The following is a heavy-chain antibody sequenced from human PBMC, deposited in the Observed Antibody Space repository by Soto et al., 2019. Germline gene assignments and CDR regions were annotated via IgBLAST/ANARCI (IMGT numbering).Heavy chain of an antibody. CDR1: GGSISRGGYY. V-gene: IGHV4-31*03. D-gene: IGHD4-17*01. J-gene: IGHJ4*02. CDR2: IYYSGST. CDR3: ARAFYGDSVDC. Sequence: RLARTCTVSGGSISRGGYYWSWIRQHPGKGLEWIGYIYYSGSTYYNPSLKSRVTISVDTSKNQFSLKLSSVTAADTAVYYCARAFYGDSVDCWGQGTLVTVSS.